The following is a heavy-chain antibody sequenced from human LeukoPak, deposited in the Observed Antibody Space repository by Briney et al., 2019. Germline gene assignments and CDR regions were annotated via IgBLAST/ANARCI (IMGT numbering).Heavy chain of an antibody. D-gene: IGHD2-21*02. J-gene: IGHJ3*02. V-gene: IGHV3-21*01. CDR3: ARAGNCGGDCYSGDAFDI. Sequence: GGSLRLSCAASGFTFSSYSMNWVRQAPGKGLEWVSSISSRGTYKYYADSVKGRFTISRDSAKNSLYLQMNSLRAEDTAVYFCARAGNCGGDCYSGDAFDIWGQGTMVTVSS. CDR1: GFTFSSYS. CDR2: ISSRGTYK.